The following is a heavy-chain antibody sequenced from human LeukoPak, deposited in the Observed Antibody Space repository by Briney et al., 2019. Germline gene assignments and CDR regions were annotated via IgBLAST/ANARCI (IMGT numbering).Heavy chain of an antibody. J-gene: IGHJ3*01. V-gene: IGHV1-18*01. CDR1: GYTFTSYG. CDR2: ISAYNGNT. Sequence: GASVKVSCKASGYTFTSYGISWVRQAPGQGLEWMGWISAYNGNTNYAQKLQGRVTMTTDTSTSTAYMELRSLRSDDTAVYYCATYMGGYGSGSYPYAFDFWGQGTMVTVSS. CDR3: ATYMGGYGSGSYPYAFDF. D-gene: IGHD3-10*01.